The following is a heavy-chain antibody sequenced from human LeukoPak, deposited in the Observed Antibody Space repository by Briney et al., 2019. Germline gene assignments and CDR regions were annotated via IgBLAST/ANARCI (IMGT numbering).Heavy chain of an antibody. CDR3: ARRKDYYYSYMDV. CDR1: GGSISSSSYY. J-gene: IGHJ6*03. CDR2: IYYSGST. V-gene: IGHV4-39*01. Sequence: SETLSLTCTVSGGSISSSSYYWGWIRQPPGKGLEWIGSIYYSGSTYYNPSLTSRVTISVDTSKNQFSLKLSSVTAADTAVYYCARRKDYYYSYMDVWGKGTTVTISS.